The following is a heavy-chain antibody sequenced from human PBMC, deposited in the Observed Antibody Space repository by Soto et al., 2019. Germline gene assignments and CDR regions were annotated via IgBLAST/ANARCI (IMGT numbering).Heavy chain of an antibody. J-gene: IGHJ4*02. D-gene: IGHD3-22*01. V-gene: IGHV1-69*13. CDR2: IIPIFGTA. CDR3: ARGQSGSVVTGDYFDY. Sequence: SVKVSCKASGGTFSSYAISWVRQAPGQGLEWMGGIIPIFGTANYAQKFQGRVTITADESTSTAYMELSSLRSEDTAVYYCARGQSGSVVTGDYFDYWGQGTLVTVSS. CDR1: GGTFSSYA.